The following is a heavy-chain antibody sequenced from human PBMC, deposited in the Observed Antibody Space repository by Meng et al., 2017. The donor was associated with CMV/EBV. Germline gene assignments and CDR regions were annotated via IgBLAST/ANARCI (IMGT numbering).Heavy chain of an antibody. D-gene: IGHD2-15*01. CDR2: IYSGGST. CDR3: ARGTPQFDP. V-gene: IGHV3-66*02. J-gene: IGHJ5*02. Sequence: PSGSAAGFTVSSHYMSWVRQAPGKGLEWVSVIYSGGSTYYADSVKGRFTISRDNSKNTLYLQMNSLRAEDTAVYYCARGTPQFDPWGQGTLVTVSS. CDR1: GFTVSSHY.